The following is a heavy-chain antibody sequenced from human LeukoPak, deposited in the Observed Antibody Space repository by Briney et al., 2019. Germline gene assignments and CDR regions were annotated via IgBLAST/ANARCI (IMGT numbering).Heavy chain of an antibody. CDR3: AKIPYSSGWVQNWFDP. V-gene: IGHV3-23*01. Sequence: GGSLRLSCAASGFTFGTYAMSWVRQAPGKGLEWISAISGSGGSTYYADSVKGRFTTSRDNSKNTLYPQMNSLRAEDTAVYYCAKIPYSSGWVQNWFDPWGQGTLVTVSS. CDR1: GFTFGTYA. D-gene: IGHD6-19*01. CDR2: ISGSGGST. J-gene: IGHJ5*02.